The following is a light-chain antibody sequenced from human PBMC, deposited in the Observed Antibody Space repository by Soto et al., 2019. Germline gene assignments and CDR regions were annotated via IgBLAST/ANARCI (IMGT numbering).Light chain of an antibody. CDR1: SNDIGAYNF. CDR3: SSYTTSSLYV. J-gene: IGLJ1*01. V-gene: IGLV2-14*03. CDR2: DVS. Sequence: QSVLTQPASVSGSPGQSITISCTGTSNDIGAYNFVSWYQQHPGKAPKLMIYDVSNRPSGLSNRFSGSKSGSTASLTISGLQVEDDADYYCSSYTTSSLYVFGTGTNVTVL.